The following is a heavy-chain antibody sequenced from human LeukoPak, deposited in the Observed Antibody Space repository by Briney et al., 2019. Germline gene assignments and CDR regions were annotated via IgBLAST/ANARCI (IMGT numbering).Heavy chain of an antibody. CDR3: ARDSIVGATYFDY. CDR2: ISSSSSTI. Sequence: GGSLRLSCAASGFTFSSYSMNWVRQAPGKGLEWVSYISSSSSTIYYADSVKGRFTISRDNAKNSPYLQMNSLRDEDAAVYYCARDSIVGATYFDYWGQGTLVTVSS. D-gene: IGHD1-26*01. J-gene: IGHJ4*02. V-gene: IGHV3-48*02. CDR1: GFTFSSYS.